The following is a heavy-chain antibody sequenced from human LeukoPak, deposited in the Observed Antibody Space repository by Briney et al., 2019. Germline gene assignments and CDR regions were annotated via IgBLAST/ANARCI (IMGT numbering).Heavy chain of an antibody. J-gene: IGHJ4*02. V-gene: IGHV3-49*04. Sequence: TGRSLRLSCKPDGFTLAVYAMSSVRQAPGKGLEWVGFIRSKDYTGKPEYAASVKGRFTISRDDSKSIAYLQMNSLKTEDTAVYYRTRDLGCIGYFHSGYFDYWGQGTLVTVSS. CDR3: TRDLGCIGYFHSGYFDY. CDR2: IRSKDYTGKP. D-gene: IGHD3-22*01. CDR1: GFTLAVYA.